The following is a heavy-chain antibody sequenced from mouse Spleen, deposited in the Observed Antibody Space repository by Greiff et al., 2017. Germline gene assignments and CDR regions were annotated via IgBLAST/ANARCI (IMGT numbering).Heavy chain of an antibody. J-gene: IGHJ2*01. D-gene: IGHD2-4*01. CDR2: INPSSGYT. CDR3: ARGLRLDY. CDR1: GYTFTSYT. Sequence: VQGVESGAELARPGASVKMSCKASGYTFTSYTMHWVKQRPGQGLEWIGYINPSSGYTKYNQKFKGKATLTVDTSSSTEYMELHSLTSEDSAVYYCARGLRLDYWGQGTTLTVSS. V-gene: IGHV1-4*01.